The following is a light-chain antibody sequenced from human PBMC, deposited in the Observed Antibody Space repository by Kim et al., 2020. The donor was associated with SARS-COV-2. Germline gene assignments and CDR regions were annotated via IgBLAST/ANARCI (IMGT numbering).Light chain of an antibody. CDR1: QSVRSTS. J-gene: IGKJ1*01. Sequence: SPGERATLSCRASQSVRSTSLGWYQQKPGQAPRLLIYGASSRATGIPDRFSGSGSGTDFTHTISRLEPEDFAVYYCQQYGSSPRTFGQGTKVDIK. CDR3: QQYGSSPRT. CDR2: GAS. V-gene: IGKV3-20*01.